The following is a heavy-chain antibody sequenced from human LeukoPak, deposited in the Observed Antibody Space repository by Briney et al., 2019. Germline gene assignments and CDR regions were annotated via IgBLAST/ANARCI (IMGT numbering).Heavy chain of an antibody. CDR2: IYYSGST. J-gene: IGHJ3*02. Sequence: SETLSLTCTVSGGSISSYYWSWIRQPPGKGLEWIGYIYYSGSTNYNPSLKSRVTISVDTSKNQFSLKLSSVTAADTAVYYCARARDMSSSWYGDAFDIWGQGTMVTVSS. V-gene: IGHV4-59*08. D-gene: IGHD6-13*01. CDR3: ARARDMSSSWYGDAFDI. CDR1: GGSISSYY.